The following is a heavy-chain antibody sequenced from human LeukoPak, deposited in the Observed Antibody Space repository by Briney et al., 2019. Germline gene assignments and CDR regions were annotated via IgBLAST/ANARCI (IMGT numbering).Heavy chain of an antibody. CDR2: INHSGST. J-gene: IGHJ4*02. D-gene: IGHD1-20*01. V-gene: IGHV4-34*01. CDR3: ASLPITGTATDY. CDR1: GGSFSGYY. Sequence: PSETLSLTCAVYGGSFSGYYWSWIRQPPGKGLEWIGEINHSGSTNYNPSLKSRVTISVDPSKNQFSLKLSSVTAADTAVYYCASLPITGTATDYWGQGTLVTVSS.